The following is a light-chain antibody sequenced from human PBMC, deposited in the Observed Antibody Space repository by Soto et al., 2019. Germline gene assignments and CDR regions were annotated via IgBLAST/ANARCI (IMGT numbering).Light chain of an antibody. CDR1: QIVGRD. Sequence: EIVLTQSPGTLSLSPGEGATLSCRASQIVGRDLACYQQKRGQAPRLLIYEASTRATGLPARFSGSGSGTDFTLTISSLQSEDFAFYFCLHYHNWPPTFGQGTKVDIK. CDR2: EAS. V-gene: IGKV3-15*01. CDR3: LHYHNWPPT. J-gene: IGKJ1*01.